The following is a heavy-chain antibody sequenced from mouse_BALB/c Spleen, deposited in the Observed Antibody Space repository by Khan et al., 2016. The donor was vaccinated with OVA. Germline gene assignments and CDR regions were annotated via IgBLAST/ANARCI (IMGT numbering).Heavy chain of an antibody. J-gene: IGHJ4*01. D-gene: IGHD2-3*01. V-gene: IGHV3-2*02. CDR3: ARDGSRYNYAMDY. Sequence: QLEESGPGLVKPSQSLSLTCTVTGYSITSDYAWNWIRQFPGNTLEWMSYISYSGSTNYNPSLKSRISITRDTSKNQFILQLNSVTTEDTATYYCARDGSRYNYAMDYWGQGTSVTVSS. CDR1: GYSITSDYA. CDR2: ISYSGST.